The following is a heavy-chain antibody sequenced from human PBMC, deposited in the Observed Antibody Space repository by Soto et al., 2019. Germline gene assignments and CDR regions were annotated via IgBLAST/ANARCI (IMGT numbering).Heavy chain of an antibody. CDR3: ARRGRYGGRSYTG. V-gene: IGHV4-34*01. CDR2: VNHAGGT. CDR1: GGSFNDFY. D-gene: IGHD2-15*01. Sequence: QMHIQQWGAGLLKPSETLSLTCAVSGGSFNDFYWNWVRQPPGEGLEWIGEVNHAGGTDYNPSLKSRVTISEDRAKNQLSLRLKSVTVADPATYYCARRGRYGGRSYTGWGQGTLVTVSS. J-gene: IGHJ4*02.